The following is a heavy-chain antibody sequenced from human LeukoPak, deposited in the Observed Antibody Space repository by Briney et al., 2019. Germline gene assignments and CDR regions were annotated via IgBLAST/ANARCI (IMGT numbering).Heavy chain of an antibody. CDR2: IYSADIT. CDR1: GFTFSSYA. V-gene: IGHV3-53*01. Sequence: PGGSLRLSCAASGFTFSSYAMSWVRQAPGKGLEWVSIIYSADITYYVDSVKGRFTISRDNSKNILYLQMNSLRAEDTAVYYCTRDSTTFRFGHWGQGTLVTVSS. D-gene: IGHD1-14*01. CDR3: TRDSTTFRFGH. J-gene: IGHJ4*02.